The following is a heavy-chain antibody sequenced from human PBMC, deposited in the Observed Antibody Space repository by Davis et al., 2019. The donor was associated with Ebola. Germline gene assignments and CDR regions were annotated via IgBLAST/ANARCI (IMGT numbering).Heavy chain of an antibody. CDR1: GFAFSSYW. CDR2: IKQDGSEK. D-gene: IGHD3-10*01. J-gene: IGHJ4*02. V-gene: IGHV3-7*03. CDR3: AREGGGSWGY. Sequence: GESLKISCAASGFAFSSYWMTWVRQAPGKGLEWVANIKQDGSEKYYVESVRGRFNVSRDNANNSVFLQMDSLRAEDTGVYYCAREGGGSWGYWGQGTLVTVFS.